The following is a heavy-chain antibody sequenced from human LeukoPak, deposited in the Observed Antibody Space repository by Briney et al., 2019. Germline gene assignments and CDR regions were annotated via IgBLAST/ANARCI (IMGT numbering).Heavy chain of an antibody. D-gene: IGHD3-22*01. CDR3: ATMSSGYYYDSSGRTGHNWFDP. CDR1: GYTLTELS. J-gene: IGHJ5*02. CDR2: FDPEDGET. V-gene: IGHV1-24*01. Sequence: ASVKVSCKVSGYTLTELSMHWVRQAPGKGLEWMGGFDPEDGETIYAQKFQGRVTMTEDTSTDTAYMELSSLRSGDTAVYYCATMSSGYYYDSSGRTGHNWFDPWGQGTLVTVSS.